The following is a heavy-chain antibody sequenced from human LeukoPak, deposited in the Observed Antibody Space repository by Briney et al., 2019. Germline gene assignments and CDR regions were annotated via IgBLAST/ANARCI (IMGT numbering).Heavy chain of an antibody. CDR3: ARLHYGSGSSAYFDY. V-gene: IGHV5-51*01. Sequence: GESLKIPCKGSGYSFTSYWIGWVRQMPGKGLEWMGIIYPGDSDTRYSPSFQGQVTISADKSISTAYLQWSSLKASDTAMYYCARLHYGSGSSAYFDYWGQGTLVTVSS. D-gene: IGHD3-10*01. J-gene: IGHJ4*02. CDR2: IYPGDSDT. CDR1: GYSFTSYW.